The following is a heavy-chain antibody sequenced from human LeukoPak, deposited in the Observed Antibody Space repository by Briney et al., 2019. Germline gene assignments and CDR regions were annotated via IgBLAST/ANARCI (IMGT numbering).Heavy chain of an antibody. D-gene: IGHD5-24*01. V-gene: IGHV4-34*01. Sequence: PSETLSLTCAVYGGSFSGYYWSWIRQPPGKGLEWIGEINHSGSTNYNTSLKSRVTISVDTSKNQFSLKLSSVTAADTAVYYCARQGRDGYNFRLRIGAWFDPWGQGTLVTVSS. CDR1: GGSFSGYY. CDR3: ARQGRDGYNFRLRIGAWFDP. CDR2: INHSGST. J-gene: IGHJ5*02.